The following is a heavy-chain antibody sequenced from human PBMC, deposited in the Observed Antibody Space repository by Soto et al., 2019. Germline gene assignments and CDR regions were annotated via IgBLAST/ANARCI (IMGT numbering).Heavy chain of an antibody. J-gene: IGHJ4*02. CDR1: GFTFSSHS. CDR3: ARAAYTSGYYYFDH. CDR2: IWFDGSNK. D-gene: IGHD6-19*01. V-gene: IGHV3-33*01. Sequence: QVQLVESGGGVIQPGASLRLSCASSGFTFSSHSMHWVRQAPGKGLEWVANIWFDGSNKNYADSVKGRFTISRDNSKNSLFLQVNSLRAEDTAIYYCARAAYTSGYYYFDHRGQGTPVTVSS.